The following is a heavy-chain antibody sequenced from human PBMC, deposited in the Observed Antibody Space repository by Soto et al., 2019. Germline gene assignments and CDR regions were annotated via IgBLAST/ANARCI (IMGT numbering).Heavy chain of an antibody. CDR2: ISAYNGNT. J-gene: IGHJ4*02. V-gene: IGHV1-18*01. D-gene: IGHD4-17*01. Sequence: QVQLVQSGAEVKKPGASVKVSCKASGYTFTSYGFSWVRQAPGQGLEGMGWISAYNGNTNYAQKRRGRGTMTRDTATSTAEMELGSLRSDDTAVYYCARGTTVETGNYWGQGTLVTVSS. CDR3: ARGTTVETGNY. CDR1: GYTFTSYG.